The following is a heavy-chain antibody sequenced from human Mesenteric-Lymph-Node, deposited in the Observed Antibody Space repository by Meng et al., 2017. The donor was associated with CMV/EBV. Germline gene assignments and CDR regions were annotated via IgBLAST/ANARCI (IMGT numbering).Heavy chain of an antibody. V-gene: IGHV4-34*01. J-gene: IGHJ4*02. CDR3: ARHQRWLKSEGGFNY. CDR1: GVSFSGYY. D-gene: IGHD4-23*01. Sequence: QVQLHPSGAGLLEPSETLSLTCAVYGVSFSGYYWSWIRQPPGKGLEWIGEINHSGSTNYSPSLKSRVTISVDTSKNQFSLKLSSVTAADTAVYYCARHQRWLKSEGGFNYWGQGTLVTVSS. CDR2: INHSGST.